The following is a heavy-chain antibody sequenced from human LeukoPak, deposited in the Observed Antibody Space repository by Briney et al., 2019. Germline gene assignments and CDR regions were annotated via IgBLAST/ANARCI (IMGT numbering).Heavy chain of an antibody. V-gene: IGHV3-66*01. Sequence: GGSLRLSCSASGFTFSTNYMSWVRQAPGKGLEWVSVLHSGGNTYYADSVKGRFTISRDKSKNTLYLQMNSLRAEDTAVYSCARASNAYGYFDFWGQGTLVTVSS. CDR1: GFTFSTNY. D-gene: IGHD3-16*01. CDR2: LHSGGNT. J-gene: IGHJ4*02. CDR3: ARASNAYGYFDF.